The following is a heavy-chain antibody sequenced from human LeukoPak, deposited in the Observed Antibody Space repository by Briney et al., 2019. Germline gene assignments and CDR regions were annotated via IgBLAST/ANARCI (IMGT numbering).Heavy chain of an antibody. CDR3: AKEQQLVLGYYGMDV. Sequence: GGSLRLSCAASGFTFSSYGMHWVRQAPGKGLEWVAVISYDGSNKYYADSVKGRFTISRDNSKNTLYLQMNSLRAEDTAVYYCAKEQQLVLGYYGMDVWGQGTTVTVSS. J-gene: IGHJ6*02. D-gene: IGHD6-13*01. CDR1: GFTFSSYG. CDR2: ISYDGSNK. V-gene: IGHV3-30*18.